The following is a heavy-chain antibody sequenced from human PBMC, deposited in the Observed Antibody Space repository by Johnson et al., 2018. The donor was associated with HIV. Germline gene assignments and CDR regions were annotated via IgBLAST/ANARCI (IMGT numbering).Heavy chain of an antibody. CDR1: GFTFSSYG. V-gene: IGHV3-30*18. D-gene: IGHD3-3*01. CDR2: ISSDGSTK. Sequence: QVQLVESGGGVDQPGRSLRLSCAASGFTFSSYGMHWVRQAPGKGLEWVAFISSDGSTKYFAVSVTGRFSISRDNSKNTLYLQMNSLTAEDTAVYYCAKPQWVSSGAFDIWGQGTMVTVSS. J-gene: IGHJ3*02. CDR3: AKPQWVSSGAFDI.